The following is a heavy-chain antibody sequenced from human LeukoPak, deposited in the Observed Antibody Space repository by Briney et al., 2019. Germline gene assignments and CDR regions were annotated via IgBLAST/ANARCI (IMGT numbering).Heavy chain of an antibody. CDR3: ARKRRGYENAFDI. CDR2: IYYSGST. D-gene: IGHD5-12*01. CDR1: GGSISSSSYY. V-gene: IGHV4-39*07. Sequence: PSETLSLTCTVSGGSISSSSYYWGWIRQPPGKGLEWIGSIYYSGSTNYNPSLKSRVTISVDTSKNQFSLKLSSVTAADTAVYYCARKRRGYENAFDIWGQGTMVTVSS. J-gene: IGHJ3*02.